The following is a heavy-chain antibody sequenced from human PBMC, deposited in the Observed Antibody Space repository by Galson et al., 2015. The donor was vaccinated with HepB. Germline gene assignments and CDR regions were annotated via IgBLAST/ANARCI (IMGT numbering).Heavy chain of an antibody. Sequence: SVKVSCKASGYTFTSYYMHWVRQAPGQGLEWMGIINPSGGSTSYAQKFQGRVTMTRDTSTSTVYMELSSLRSEDTAVYYCVRSGIVGATHFDYWGRGTLVTVSS. V-gene: IGHV1-46*01. CDR2: INPSGGST. D-gene: IGHD1-26*01. CDR3: VRSGIVGATHFDY. J-gene: IGHJ2*01. CDR1: GYTFTSYY.